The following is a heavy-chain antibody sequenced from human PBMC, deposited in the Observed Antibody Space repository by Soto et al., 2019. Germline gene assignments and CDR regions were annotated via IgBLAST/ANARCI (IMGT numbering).Heavy chain of an antibody. J-gene: IGHJ6*02. CDR3: AAPLTGFGEFYGMDV. Sequence: SETLSLTCTVSGGSISSSSYYWGWIRQPPGKGLEWIGSIYYSGSTYYNPSLKSRVTISVDTSKNQFSLKLSSVTAADTAVYYCAAPLTGFGEFYGMDVWGQGTTVTVSS. CDR1: GGSISSSSYY. D-gene: IGHD3-10*01. CDR2: IYYSGST. V-gene: IGHV4-39*01.